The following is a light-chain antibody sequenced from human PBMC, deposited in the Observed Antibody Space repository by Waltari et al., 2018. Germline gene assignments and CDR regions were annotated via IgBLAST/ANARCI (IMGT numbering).Light chain of an antibody. CDR3: SSYTSSSTL. J-gene: IGLJ2*01. CDR2: EIS. Sequence: QSALTQPASVSGSPGQSITISCPGTSSAVGGYNYFSWYQQHPGKAPKLMIYEISNRASGVCNRLSGSKAGNTASLTISGLQAEDEADYYCSSYTSSSTLFGGGTKLTVL. V-gene: IGLV2-14*01. CDR1: SSAVGGYNY.